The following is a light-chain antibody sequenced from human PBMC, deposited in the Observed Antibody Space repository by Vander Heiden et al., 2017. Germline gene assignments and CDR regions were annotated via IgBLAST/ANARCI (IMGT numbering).Light chain of an antibody. Sequence: QSVLAQPPSASGTPGQTVTISCSGSSSNIGRNTLIWYKQLPGTAPDLLIYNVDQGPSGVPGRVSGSKSGASASLAISDLQSDDEADYYCASWDDSLNAYVFGSGTKVILL. J-gene: IGLJ1*01. V-gene: IGLV1-44*01. CDR2: NVD. CDR3: ASWDDSLNAYV. CDR1: SSNIGRNT.